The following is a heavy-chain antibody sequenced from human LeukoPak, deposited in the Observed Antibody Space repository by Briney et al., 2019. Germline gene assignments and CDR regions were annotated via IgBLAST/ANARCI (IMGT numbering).Heavy chain of an antibody. CDR3: ARDYGDYVADPLDY. D-gene: IGHD4-17*01. V-gene: IGHV3-23*01. CDR1: GFTFSSYA. CDR2: ISGSGGST. J-gene: IGHJ4*02. Sequence: GGSLRLSCAASGFTFSSYAMSWVRQAPGKGLEWVSAISGSGGSTYYADSVKGRFTISRDNSKNTLYLQMNSLRAEDTAVYYCARDYGDYVADPLDYWGQGTLVTVSS.